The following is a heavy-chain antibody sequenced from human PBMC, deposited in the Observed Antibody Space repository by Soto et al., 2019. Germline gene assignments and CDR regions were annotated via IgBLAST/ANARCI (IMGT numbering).Heavy chain of an antibody. CDR1: GFTFSSYW. V-gene: IGHV3-74*01. CDR2: INSDGSST. D-gene: IGHD6-19*01. J-gene: IGHJ5*02. Sequence: XGSLRLSCAASGFTFSSYWMHWVRQAPGKGLVWVSRINSDGSSTSYADSVKGRFTISRDNAKNTLYLQMNSLRAEDTAVYYCARARIAVVPWWFDHWGQGTLVTVSS. CDR3: ARARIAVVPWWFDH.